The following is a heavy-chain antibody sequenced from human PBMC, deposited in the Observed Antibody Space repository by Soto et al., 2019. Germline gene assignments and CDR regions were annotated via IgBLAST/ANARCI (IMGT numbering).Heavy chain of an antibody. D-gene: IGHD6-13*01. J-gene: IGHJ6*03. CDR3: ARRGYGSRWPNVYMDV. CDR1: GFTFSNYE. V-gene: IGHV3-64*01. CDR2: ISNNGAHT. Sequence: EAQLVESGGGLVQPGGSLRLSCAASGFTFSNYEMHWVRQAPGKGLEYVSGISNNGAHTDYAKSVKGRLTISRDNSENTLYLQMGSLRAEDMARYYCARRGYGSRWPNVYMDVWGKGTTGTVSS.